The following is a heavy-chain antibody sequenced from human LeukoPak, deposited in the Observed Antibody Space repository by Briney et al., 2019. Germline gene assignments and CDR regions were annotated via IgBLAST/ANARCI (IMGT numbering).Heavy chain of an antibody. CDR1: GFTFSSYW. V-gene: IGHV3-66*01. Sequence: GGSLRLSCAASGFTFSSYWMSWVRQAPGKGLEWVSVLYYGGNTYYADSVRGRFTVSSDSSRNTLNLQMNSLRAEDTAVYYCARGMSGYSSYDLWGQGTLVTVSS. CDR3: ARGMSGYSSYDL. D-gene: IGHD5-12*01. CDR2: LYYGGNT. J-gene: IGHJ4*02.